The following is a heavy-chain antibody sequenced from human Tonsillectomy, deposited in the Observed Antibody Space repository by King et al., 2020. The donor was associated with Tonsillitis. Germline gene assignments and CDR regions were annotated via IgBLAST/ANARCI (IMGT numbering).Heavy chain of an antibody. V-gene: IGHV3-30*03. CDR3: AGLYGDYRFDP. Sequence: VQLVESGGGVVQPGRSLRLSCAASGFTFSSYGMHGVRQAPGKGLEWVAVISYDGSNKYYADSVKGRFTISRDNSKNTLYLQMNSLRAEDTAVYYCAGLYGDYRFDPWGQGTLVTVSS. D-gene: IGHD4-17*01. J-gene: IGHJ5*02. CDR2: ISYDGSNK. CDR1: GFTFSSYG.